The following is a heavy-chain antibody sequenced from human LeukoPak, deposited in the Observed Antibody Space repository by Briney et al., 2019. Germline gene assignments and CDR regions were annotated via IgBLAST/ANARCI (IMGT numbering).Heavy chain of an antibody. J-gene: IGHJ3*02. Sequence: PGESLRLSCAASGFTFSSYSMNWVRQAPGKGLEWVSSISSSSSYIYYADSVKGRFTISRDNAKNSLYLQMNSLRAEDTAVYYCARGSRIVVVTPLAFDIWGQGTMVTVSS. D-gene: IGHD2-21*02. CDR1: GFTFSSYS. V-gene: IGHV3-21*01. CDR2: ISSSSSYI. CDR3: ARGSRIVVVTPLAFDI.